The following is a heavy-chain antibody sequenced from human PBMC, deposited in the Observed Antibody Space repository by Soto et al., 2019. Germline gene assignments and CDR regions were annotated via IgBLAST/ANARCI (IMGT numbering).Heavy chain of an antibody. CDR2: ISAYNGNT. D-gene: IGHD3-3*01. V-gene: IGHV1-18*04. J-gene: IGHJ6*02. CDR3: ARDAPIFGAVSPLYYYGMDV. Sequence: QVQLVQSGAEVKKPGASVKVSCKASGYTFTSYGISWVRQAPGQGLEWMGWISAYNGNTNYAQKLQGRVTMTTDTSTSTAYMELRSLRSDDTAVYYCARDAPIFGAVSPLYYYGMDVWGQGTTVTVSS. CDR1: GYTFTSYG.